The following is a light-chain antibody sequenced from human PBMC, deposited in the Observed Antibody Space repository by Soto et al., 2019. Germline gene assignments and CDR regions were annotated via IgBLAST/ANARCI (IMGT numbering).Light chain of an antibody. Sequence: QSALTQPASVSGSPGQSITISCTGARSDVGAYNFVSWYQQHPDKAPKHMIFDVSTRPSGVSNRFSGSKSGNTASLTISGLQAEDEADYYCSSYTSSNTRVVFGGGTKLTVL. CDR3: SSYTSSNTRVV. CDR2: DVS. J-gene: IGLJ2*01. V-gene: IGLV2-14*01. CDR1: RSDVGAYNF.